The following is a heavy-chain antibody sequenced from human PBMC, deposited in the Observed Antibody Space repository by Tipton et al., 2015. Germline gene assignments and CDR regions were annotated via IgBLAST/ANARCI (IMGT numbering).Heavy chain of an antibody. CDR1: GFPLSIYA. D-gene: IGHD2-2*01. Sequence: SLRLSCAASGFPLSIYAMSWVRQAPGKGLEWVSSISGTSTGGSTYYADSVRGRFTISRDNSKNTLYLQMSSLRAEDTAVYYCARARQGCSTNSCYLDPWGQGTLVTVSS. CDR2: ISGTSTGGST. V-gene: IGHV3-23*01. J-gene: IGHJ5*02. CDR3: ARARQGCSTNSCYLDP.